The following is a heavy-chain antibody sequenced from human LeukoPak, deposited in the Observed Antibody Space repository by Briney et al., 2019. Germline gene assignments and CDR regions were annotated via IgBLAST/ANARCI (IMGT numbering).Heavy chain of an antibody. D-gene: IGHD1-26*01. J-gene: IGHJ4*02. CDR1: GFTFGDYS. V-gene: IGHV3-49*04. CDR3: TRGRRATHDY. CDR2: IRSKAYGGTT. Sequence: GSLRLSCTASGFTFGDYSMNRVRQAPGKGLEWVGFIRSKAYGGTTEYAASVKGRFTISRDDSKSIAYLQMNSLKTEDTAVYYCTRGRRATHDYWGQGTLVTVSS.